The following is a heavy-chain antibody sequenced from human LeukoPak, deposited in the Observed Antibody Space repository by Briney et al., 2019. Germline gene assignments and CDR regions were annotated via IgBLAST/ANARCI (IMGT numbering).Heavy chain of an antibody. CDR2: IYYSGST. Sequence: NPSETLSLTCTVSGGSISSYYWSWIRQPPGKGLEWIGYIYYSGSTNYNPSLKSLVTISVDTSKNQFSLKLSSVTAADTAVYYCASSAKYYYYYYMDVWGKGTTVTVSS. V-gene: IGHV4-59*01. D-gene: IGHD6-19*01. CDR3: ASSAKYYYYYYMDV. J-gene: IGHJ6*03. CDR1: GGSISSYY.